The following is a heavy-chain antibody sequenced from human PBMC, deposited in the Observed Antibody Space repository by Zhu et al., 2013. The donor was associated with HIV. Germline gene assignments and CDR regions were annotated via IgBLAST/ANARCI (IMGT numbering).Heavy chain of an antibody. D-gene: IGHD3-3*01. CDR3: TRDLDSTYYYYGMDV. CDR2: IRSKANSYAT. V-gene: IGHV3-73*02. J-gene: IGHJ6*02. CDR1: GFTFSGSA. Sequence: VQLVESGGGLVQPGGSLKLSCAASGFTFSGSAMHWVRQASGKGLEWVGRIRSKANSYATAYAASVKGRFTISRDDSKNTAYLQMNSLKTEDTAVYYCTRDLDSTYYYYGMDVWGQGTTVTVSS.